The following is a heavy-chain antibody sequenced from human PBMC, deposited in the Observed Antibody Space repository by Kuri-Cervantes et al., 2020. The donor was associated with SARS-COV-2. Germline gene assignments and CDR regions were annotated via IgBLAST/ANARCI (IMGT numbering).Heavy chain of an antibody. J-gene: IGHJ4*02. CDR3: ARDSGSDC. CDR1: GFTFSSYS. Sequence: GESLKISCAASGFTFSSYSMNWVRQAPGKGLEWVSSISSSSSYIYYADSVKGRSTISRDNAKNSLYLQMNSLRAEDTAVYYCARDSGSDCWGQGTLVTVSS. V-gene: IGHV3-21*01. D-gene: IGHD3-10*01. CDR2: ISSSSSYI.